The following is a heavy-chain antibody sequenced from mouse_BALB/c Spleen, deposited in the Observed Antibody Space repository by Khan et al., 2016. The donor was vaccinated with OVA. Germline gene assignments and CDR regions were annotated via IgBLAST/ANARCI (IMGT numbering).Heavy chain of an antibody. CDR3: ARGSNYDGAFAY. Sequence: VQLQQSGPELVKPGASVKLSCKASGYTFTSYVMNWVKQTPGQGLEWIGYISPFTGDTKYNEKFKGKATLTSDKSSSTAYMQLNRLTSEDSAVYECARGSNYDGAFAYWGQGTLVTVSA. J-gene: IGHJ3*01. D-gene: IGHD2-4*01. V-gene: IGHV1S136*01. CDR1: GYTFTSYV. CDR2: ISPFTGDT.